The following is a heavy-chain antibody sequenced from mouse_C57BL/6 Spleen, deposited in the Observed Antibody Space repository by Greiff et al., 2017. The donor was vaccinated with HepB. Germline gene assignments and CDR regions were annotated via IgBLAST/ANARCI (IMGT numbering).Heavy chain of an antibody. V-gene: IGHV1-82*01. CDR1: GYAFSSSW. CDR2: IYPGDGDT. Sequence: VQGVESGPELVKPGASVKISCKASGYAFSSSWMNWVKQRPGKGLEWIGRIYPGDGDTNYNGKFKGKATLTADKSSSTAYMQLSSLTSEDSAVYFCAREGVTTVAFDYWGQGTTLTVSS. D-gene: IGHD1-1*01. J-gene: IGHJ2*01. CDR3: AREGVTTVAFDY.